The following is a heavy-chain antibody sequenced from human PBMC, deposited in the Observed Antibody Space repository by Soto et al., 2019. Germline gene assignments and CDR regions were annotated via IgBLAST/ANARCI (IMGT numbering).Heavy chain of an antibody. V-gene: IGHV3-66*01. D-gene: IGHD3-10*01. J-gene: IGHJ6*03. Sequence: GGSLRLSCAASGFTVSSNYMSWVRQAPGKGLEWVSVIYSGGSTYYADSVKGRFTISRDNSKNTLYLQMNSLRAEDTAVYYCARVYTMVRGVEGYYMDVWGKGTTVTVSS. CDR2: IYSGGST. CDR3: ARVYTMVRGVEGYYMDV. CDR1: GFTVSSNY.